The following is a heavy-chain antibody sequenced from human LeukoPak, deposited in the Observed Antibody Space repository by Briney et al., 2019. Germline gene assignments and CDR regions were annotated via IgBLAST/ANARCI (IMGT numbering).Heavy chain of an antibody. J-gene: IGHJ4*02. Sequence: SETLSLTCTVSGGSISSYYGSWSRQPAGKGLKWIGRIYTSGSTNYNPSLKSRVTMSVDTSKNQFSLKLSSVTAADTAVYYCARDEQWLVRNRFFDYWGQGTLVTVSS. D-gene: IGHD6-19*01. V-gene: IGHV4-4*07. CDR3: ARDEQWLVRNRFFDY. CDR1: GGSISSYY. CDR2: IYTSGST.